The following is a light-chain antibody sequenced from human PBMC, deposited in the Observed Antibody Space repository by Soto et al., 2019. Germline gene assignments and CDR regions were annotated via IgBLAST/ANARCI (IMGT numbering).Light chain of an antibody. V-gene: IGKV3-15*01. CDR3: QQYNNWWT. Sequence: EIVMTQSPATLSVSPGERATLSCRASQSVSSNLAWYQQKPGQAHRLLIYGASTRATGIPARFSGSGSGTEFTLTIGCLQSEDVAVYYCQQYNNWWTFGQGTKVEIK. CDR1: QSVSSN. J-gene: IGKJ1*01. CDR2: GAS.